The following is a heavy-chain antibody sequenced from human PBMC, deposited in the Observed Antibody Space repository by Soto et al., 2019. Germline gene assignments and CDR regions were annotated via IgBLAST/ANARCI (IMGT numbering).Heavy chain of an antibody. CDR1: GYTFTSYG. CDR2: ISAYNGNT. D-gene: IGHD4-17*01. J-gene: IGHJ4*02. V-gene: IGHV1-18*01. Sequence: ASVKVSCKASGYTFTSYGISWVRQAPGQGLEWMGWISAYNGNTNYAQKLQGRVTMTTDTSTSTAYMELRSLRSDDTAVYYCATKEGSTVTTQPLDYWGKGTPVTV. CDR3: ATKEGSTVTTQPLDY.